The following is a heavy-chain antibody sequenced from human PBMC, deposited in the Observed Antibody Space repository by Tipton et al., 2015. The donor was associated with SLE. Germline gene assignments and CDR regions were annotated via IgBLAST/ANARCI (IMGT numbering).Heavy chain of an antibody. Sequence: QLVQSGGGVVQPGRSLRLSCAASGFTFSSYAMHWVRQAPGKGLEWVAVISYDGSNKYYADSVKGRFTISRDNSKNTLYLQMNSLRAEDTAVYYCASGELGIQPGDAFDIWGQGTMVTVSS. CDR2: ISYDGSNK. CDR3: ASGELGIQPGDAFDI. CDR1: GFTFSSYA. D-gene: IGHD7-27*01. J-gene: IGHJ3*02. V-gene: IGHV3-30*04.